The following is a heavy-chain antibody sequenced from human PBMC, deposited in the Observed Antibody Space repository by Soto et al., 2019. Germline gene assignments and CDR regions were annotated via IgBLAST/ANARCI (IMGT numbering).Heavy chain of an antibody. Sequence: GGSLRLSCTTSGFRFVNYAMSWFRLAPGKGLEWVGIVRNLAYGATTEYATSVRGRFTVSRDNSKSIAYLQMNSLTSEDTAVYYCARYTYTSRYSYYGMDVWGQGTTVTVSS. CDR3: ARYTYTSRYSYYGMDV. CDR2: VRNLAYGATT. D-gene: IGHD6-13*01. CDR1: GFRFVNYA. V-gene: IGHV3-49*03. J-gene: IGHJ6*02.